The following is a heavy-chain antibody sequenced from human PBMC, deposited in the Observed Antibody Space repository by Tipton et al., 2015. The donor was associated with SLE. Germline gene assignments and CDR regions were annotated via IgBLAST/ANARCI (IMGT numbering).Heavy chain of an antibody. D-gene: IGHD2-8*01. CDR1: GGSISSHY. CDR3: ARGMLTWRGAIVGVDV. J-gene: IGHJ6*01. Sequence: TLSLTCSVSGGSISSHYWIWIRQPPGKGLAWIGYISYGGVTNYNPSLKSRVTMSVDTAKTQFSLKLTSVTAADTAVYYCARGMLTWRGAIVGVDVWGQGTTVNVSS. CDR2: ISYGGVT. V-gene: IGHV4-59*11.